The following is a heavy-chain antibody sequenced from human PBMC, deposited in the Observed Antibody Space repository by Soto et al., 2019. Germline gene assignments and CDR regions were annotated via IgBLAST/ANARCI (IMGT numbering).Heavy chain of an antibody. V-gene: IGHV3-30-3*01. CDR3: AIAGCDGGSCYTLVGLRYGMDV. J-gene: IGHJ6*02. D-gene: IGHD2-15*01. CDR1: GFTFSSYA. CDR2: ISYDGSNK. Sequence: QVQLVESGGGVVQPGRSLRLSRAASGFTFSSYAMHWVRQAPGKGLEWVAVISYDGSNKYYADSVKGRFTISRDNSKNTLYLQMNSLRAEDTAVYYCAIAGCDGGSCYTLVGLRYGMDVWGQGTTVTVSS.